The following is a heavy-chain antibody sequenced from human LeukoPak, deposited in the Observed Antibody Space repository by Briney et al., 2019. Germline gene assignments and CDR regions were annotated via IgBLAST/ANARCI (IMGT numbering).Heavy chain of an antibody. CDR2: INTNTGNP. D-gene: IGHD5-12*01. CDR3: ARGRVDRNYYYYMDV. J-gene: IGHJ6*03. CDR1: GYTFTSYA. Sequence: ASVKVSCKASGYTFTSYAMNWVRQAPGQGLEWMGWINTNTGNPTYAQGFTGRFVFSLDTSVSTAYLQISSLKAEDSAVYYCARGRVDRNYYYYMDVWGKGTTVTISS. V-gene: IGHV7-4-1*02.